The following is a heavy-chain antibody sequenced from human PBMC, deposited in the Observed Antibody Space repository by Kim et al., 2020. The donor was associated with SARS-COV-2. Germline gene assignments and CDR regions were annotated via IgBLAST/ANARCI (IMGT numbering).Heavy chain of an antibody. V-gene: IGHV5-10-1*01. Sequence: GESLKISCKGSGYSFTSYWISWVRQMPGKGLEWMGRIDPSDSYTNYSPSFQGHVTISADKSISTAYLQWSSLKASDTAMYYCAGHRGEFGVDSDYWGQGTLVTVSS. CDR1: GYSFTSYW. CDR2: IDPSDSYT. J-gene: IGHJ4*02. CDR3: AGHRGEFGVDSDY. D-gene: IGHD3-16*01.